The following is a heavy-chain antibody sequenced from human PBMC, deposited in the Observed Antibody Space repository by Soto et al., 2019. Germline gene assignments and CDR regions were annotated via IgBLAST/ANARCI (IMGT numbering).Heavy chain of an antibody. Sequence: QVHLVQSGAEVKKPGASVKVSCQASGYAFTTYGITWVRQAPGQGLEWMGWISAHNGNTNYAQKLQGRVTVTRDTSTSTAYMELRSLRSDDTVVYYCERGRYGDYWGQGALVTVSS. CDR3: ERGRYGDY. J-gene: IGHJ4*02. D-gene: IGHD1-1*01. CDR1: GYAFTTYG. CDR2: ISAHNGNT. V-gene: IGHV1-18*01.